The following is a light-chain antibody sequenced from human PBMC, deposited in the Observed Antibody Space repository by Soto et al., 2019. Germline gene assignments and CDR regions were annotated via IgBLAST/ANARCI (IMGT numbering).Light chain of an antibody. CDR2: GAS. V-gene: IGKV3-20*01. J-gene: IGKJ1*01. CDR3: QQYGISPRT. CDR1: QSVSSNY. Sequence: EIVLTQSPGTLSLSPGERATLSCRASQSVSSNYLGWYQQKPGQAPRLLIYGASSRATGIQDRFSGSGSGTDFTLTISRLEPEHFAVYYCQQYGISPRTFGQGTKVEVK.